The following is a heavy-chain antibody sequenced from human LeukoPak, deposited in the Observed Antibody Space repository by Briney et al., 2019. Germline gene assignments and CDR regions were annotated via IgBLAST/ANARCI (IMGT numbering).Heavy chain of an antibody. CDR1: GFTFSSYS. Sequence: PGGSLRLSCAASGFTFSSYSMNWVRQAPGKGLEWVSSISSSSSYIYYADSVKGRFTISRDNAKNSLYLQMNSLRAEDTAVYYCARGTYDFWSGYYVDYYYYYYMDVWGKGTTVTVSS. CDR2: ISSSSSYI. CDR3: ARGTYDFWSGYYVDYYYYYYMDV. V-gene: IGHV3-21*01. J-gene: IGHJ6*03. D-gene: IGHD3-3*01.